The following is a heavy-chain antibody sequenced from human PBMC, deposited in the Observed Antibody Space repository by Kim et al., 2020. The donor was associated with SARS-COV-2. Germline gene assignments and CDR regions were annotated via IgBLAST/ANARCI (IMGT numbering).Heavy chain of an antibody. CDR3: ARGYGDYKWYWFDP. Sequence: EQKFQGRVTMTRDTSTSTVYMELSSLRAEDTAVYYCARGYGDYKWYWFDPWGQGTLVTVSS. D-gene: IGHD4-17*01. V-gene: IGHV1-46*01. J-gene: IGHJ5*02.